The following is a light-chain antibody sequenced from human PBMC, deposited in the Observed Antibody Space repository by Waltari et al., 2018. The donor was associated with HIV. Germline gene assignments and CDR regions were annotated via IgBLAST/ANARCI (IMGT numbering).Light chain of an antibody. CDR3: ATWDDSLSVVV. CDR1: SSNIGSNY. CDR2: RNN. V-gene: IGLV1-47*01. Sequence: QSVLTQPPSASGTPGQRVTISCSGSSSNIGSNYVYWYQQLPGTAPKLLIHRNNKRPAGDPGLFSGAKSGTSASLAISGRRCEDEADYYCATWDDSLSVVVFGGGTKLTVL. J-gene: IGLJ2*01.